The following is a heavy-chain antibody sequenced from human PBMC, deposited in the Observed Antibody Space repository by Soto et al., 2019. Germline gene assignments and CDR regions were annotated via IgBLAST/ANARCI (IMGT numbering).Heavy chain of an antibody. CDR2: ITWNGGTI. CDR1: GFAFDDYV. D-gene: IGHD6-13*01. CDR3: AKGGSAALIAPSGRDNWFDP. V-gene: IGHV3-9*01. J-gene: IGHJ5*02. Sequence: HPGGSLRLSCAASGFAFDDYVMHWVRRPPGRGLEWVSGITWNGGTIRYVDSVKGRFTISRDNAENSLYLQMNSLRPEDTAVYYCAKGGSAALIAPSGRDNWFDPWGQGTQVTVSS.